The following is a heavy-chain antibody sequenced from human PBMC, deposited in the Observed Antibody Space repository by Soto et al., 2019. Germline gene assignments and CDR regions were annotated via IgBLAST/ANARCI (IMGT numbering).Heavy chain of an antibody. CDR2: LIPVFDTP. Sequence: QVQPVQSGSEVKKPGSSVRVSCKTGSFYAVSWVRQAPGQGLEWMGGLIPVFDTPSYAQKFQGRVTITADESKSTAYMELSSLRSEDTALDYCASTPVTGRYSYYGMDAWDQGIAVTVSS. CDR1: SFYA. D-gene: IGHD4-4*01. V-gene: IGHV1-69*01. CDR3: ASTPVTGRYSYYGMDA. J-gene: IGHJ6*02.